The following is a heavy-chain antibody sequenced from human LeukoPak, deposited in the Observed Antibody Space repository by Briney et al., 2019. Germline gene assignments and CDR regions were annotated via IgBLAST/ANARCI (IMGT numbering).Heavy chain of an antibody. V-gene: IGHV3-7*03. CDR1: GFTFSSYA. CDR3: ARDYYSYSRGSWAFDI. CDR2: IDQDGSEK. Sequence: PGGSLRLSCAASGFTFSSYAMGWVRQAPGNGLEWVANIDQDGSEKYYVESMKGRITISRDTAKNSLYLQMNSLRAEDTAVYYCARDYYSYSRGSWAFDIWGQGTMVTVSS. J-gene: IGHJ3*02. D-gene: IGHD3-22*01.